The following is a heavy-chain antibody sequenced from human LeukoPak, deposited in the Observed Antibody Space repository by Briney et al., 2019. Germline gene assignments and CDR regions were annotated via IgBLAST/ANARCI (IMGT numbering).Heavy chain of an antibody. CDR1: GFTFTSSA. D-gene: IGHD3-3*01. V-gene: IGHV1-58*01. J-gene: IGHJ4*02. Sequence: SVKISCKASGFTFTSSAVQWVRQARGQRLEWIGWIVVGSGNTNYAQKFQERVTITRDMSTSTAYMELSSLRSEDTAVYYCLLAAYDFWSGYPLMPFDYWGQGTLVTVSS. CDR2: IVVGSGNT. CDR3: LLAAYDFWSGYPLMPFDY.